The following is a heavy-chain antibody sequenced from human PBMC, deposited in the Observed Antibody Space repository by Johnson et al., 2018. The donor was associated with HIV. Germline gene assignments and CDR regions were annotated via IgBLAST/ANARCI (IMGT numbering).Heavy chain of an antibody. J-gene: IGHJ3*02. CDR2: VSSDGSDK. D-gene: IGHD6-13*01. CDR3: AREQLVLGSFRSDAFDI. CDR1: GFSFSNYA. Sequence: QVLLLESGGVVVQPGGSLRLSCAASGFSFSNYAMDWVRQAPGKGLEWVAFVSSDGSDKNYADSVKGRFPISRDNSKNTLYLQMNSLRAEATAVYYCAREQLVLGSFRSDAFDIWGQGTKVTVSS. V-gene: IGHV3-33*08.